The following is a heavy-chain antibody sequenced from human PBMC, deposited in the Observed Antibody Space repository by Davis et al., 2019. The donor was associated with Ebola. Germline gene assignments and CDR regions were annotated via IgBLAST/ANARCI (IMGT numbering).Heavy chain of an antibody. CDR2: IYYSGST. CDR1: GGSISSYY. CDR3: ARGGGNSLAGFDI. V-gene: IGHV4-59*08. D-gene: IGHD4-23*01. J-gene: IGHJ3*02. Sequence: MPSETLSPTCTVPGGSISSYYWSWIRQPPGKGLEWIGYIYYSGSTNYNPSLKSRVTISVDTSKNQFSLKLSSVTAADTAVYYCARGGGNSLAGFDIWGQGTMVTVSS.